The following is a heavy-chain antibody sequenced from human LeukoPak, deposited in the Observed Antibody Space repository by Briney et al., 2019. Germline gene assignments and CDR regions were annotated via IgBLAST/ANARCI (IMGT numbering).Heavy chain of an antibody. Sequence: PGNSLRLSCAASGFTLSSYPMHWVRQTPGKGMEWISLSSHDGTIRYKDSVRGRFIISRDNSRNTLYLQMNSLRTEDTGVYYCARDVHGSVDYWGQGTLVTVSS. CDR2: SSHDGTIR. CDR3: ARDVHGSVDY. CDR1: GFTLSSYP. D-gene: IGHD1-1*01. J-gene: IGHJ4*02. V-gene: IGHV3-30*04.